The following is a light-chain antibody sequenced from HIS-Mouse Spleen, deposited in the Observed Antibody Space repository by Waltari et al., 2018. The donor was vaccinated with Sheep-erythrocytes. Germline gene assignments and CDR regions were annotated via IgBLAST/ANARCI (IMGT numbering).Light chain of an antibody. Sequence: SYELTQPPSVSVSPGQTARITCSGDALPKKYACWYQQKPGQSPVLVIYQDSKRPSGLPARFSGSNSGNTATLTISGTQAMDAADYYCQAWDSSTAWVFGGGTKLTVL. J-gene: IGLJ3*02. CDR2: QDS. CDR1: ALPKKY. CDR3: QAWDSSTAWV. V-gene: IGLV3-1*01.